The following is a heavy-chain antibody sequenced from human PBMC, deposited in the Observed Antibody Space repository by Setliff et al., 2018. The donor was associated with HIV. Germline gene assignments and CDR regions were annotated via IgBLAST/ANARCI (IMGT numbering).Heavy chain of an antibody. CDR1: GFSFDDYY. D-gene: IGHD2-15*01. J-gene: IGHJ6*03. V-gene: IGHV1-2*02. CDR3: ARDLAYCSGGSCYRPFIYYFYYMDV. Sequence: ASVKVSCKASGFSFDDYYIHWVRQAPGQGLEWMGCVIPNSGKTYYAQEFQGRVTMTSDTSINTADMEVSWLTSDDTAIYYCARDLAYCSGGSCYRPFIYYFYYMDVWGKGATVTVSS. CDR2: VIPNSGKT.